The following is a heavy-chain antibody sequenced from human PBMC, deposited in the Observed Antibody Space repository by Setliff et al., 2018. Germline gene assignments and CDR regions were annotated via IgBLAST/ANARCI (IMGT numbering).Heavy chain of an antibody. CDR1: GGTFSSYA. CDR3: ARDRNYYGSGSYYNADAFDI. V-gene: IGHV1-69*10. D-gene: IGHD3-10*01. CDR2: IIPILGIA. Sequence: SVKVSCKASGGTFSSYAISWVRQAPGQGLEWMGGIIPILGIANYAQKFQGRVTITADESTSTAYMELSSLRSEDAAVYYCARDRNYYGSGSYYNADAFDIWGQGTMVTVSS. J-gene: IGHJ3*02.